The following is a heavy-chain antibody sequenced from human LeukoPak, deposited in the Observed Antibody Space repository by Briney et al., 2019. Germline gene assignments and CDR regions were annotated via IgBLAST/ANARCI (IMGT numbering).Heavy chain of an antibody. D-gene: IGHD2-2*01. CDR1: GGSFSGYY. CDR3: ARLPAAIGAFDI. J-gene: IGHJ3*02. CDR2: IYYSGST. V-gene: IGHV4-59*08. Sequence: KTSETLSLTCDVYGGSFSGYYWSWIRQPPGKGLEWIGYIYYSGSTNYNPSLKSRVTISVDTSKNQFSLKLSSVTAADTAVYYCARLPAAIGAFDIWGQGTMVTVSS.